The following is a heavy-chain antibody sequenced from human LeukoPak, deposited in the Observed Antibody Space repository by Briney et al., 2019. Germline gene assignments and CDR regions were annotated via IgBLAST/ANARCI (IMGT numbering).Heavy chain of an antibody. CDR2: IWYDGSNK. J-gene: IGHJ4*02. V-gene: IGHV3-33*01. CDR1: GFTFSSYG. D-gene: IGHD6-13*01. Sequence: GGSLRLSCAASGFTFSSYGMHWVRQAPGKGLEWVAVIWYDGSNKYYADSVKGRFTTSRDNSKNTLYLQMNSLRAEDTAVYYCASGGIAAAGPFDYWGQGTLVTVSS. CDR3: ASGGIAAAGPFDY.